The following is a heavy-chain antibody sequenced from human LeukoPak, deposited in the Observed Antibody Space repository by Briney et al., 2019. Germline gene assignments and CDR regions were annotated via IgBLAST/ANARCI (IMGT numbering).Heavy chain of an antibody. D-gene: IGHD3-22*01. CDR1: GFTFSSYS. Sequence: PGGSLRLSCAASGFTFSSYSMNWVRQAPGKGLEWVSYISSSSSTIYYADSVKGRFTISRDNAKNSLYLQMSSLRAEDTAVYYCARSAYFDGSGFYYDYLGQGTLVTVSS. CDR3: ARSAYFDGSGFYYDY. J-gene: IGHJ4*02. CDR2: ISSSSSTI. V-gene: IGHV3-48*01.